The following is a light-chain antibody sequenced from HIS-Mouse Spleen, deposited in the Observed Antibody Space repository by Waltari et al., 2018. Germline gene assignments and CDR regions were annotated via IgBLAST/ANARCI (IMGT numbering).Light chain of an antibody. CDR3: CSYAGSSTYWV. V-gene: IGLV2-23*01. CDR1: SSDVGSYNL. Sequence: QSALTQPAAVSGSPGQSITISCTGTSSDVGSYNLVSCYQHHPGKAPKLMIYEGSKRPSGVSNRFSGSKSGNTASLTISGLQAEDEADYYCCSYAGSSTYWVFGGGTKLTVL. J-gene: IGLJ3*02. CDR2: EGS.